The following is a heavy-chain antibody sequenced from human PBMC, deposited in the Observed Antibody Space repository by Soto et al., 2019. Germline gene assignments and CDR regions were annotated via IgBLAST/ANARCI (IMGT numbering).Heavy chain of an antibody. CDR1: GFTFSSYW. Sequence: PGGSLRLSCAASGFTFSSYWMNWVRQAPGKGLEWVGRIKSKTDGGTTDYAAPVKGRFTISRDDSKNTLYLQMNSLKTEDTAVYYCTTAPNSGSYWIDYYYYGMDVWGQGTTVTVSS. J-gene: IGHJ6*02. CDR3: TTAPNSGSYWIDYYYYGMDV. CDR2: IKSKTDGGTT. V-gene: IGHV3-15*07. D-gene: IGHD3-10*01.